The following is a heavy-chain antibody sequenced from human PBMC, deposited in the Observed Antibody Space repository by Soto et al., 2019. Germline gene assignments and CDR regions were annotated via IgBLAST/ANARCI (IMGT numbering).Heavy chain of an antibody. D-gene: IGHD6-13*01. Sequence: VRLSCAASGFTFDDYAMHWVRQAPGKGLEWISFISWDGGSTYYADSVQGRFTISRDNNKNSLYLQMSSLRAGDTALYYCVKSGDTHSRAWSYFFDYWGQGSLVTVSS. J-gene: IGHJ4*01. CDR2: ISWDGGST. CDR1: GFTFDDYA. V-gene: IGHV3-43D*04. CDR3: VKSGDTHSRAWSYFFDY.